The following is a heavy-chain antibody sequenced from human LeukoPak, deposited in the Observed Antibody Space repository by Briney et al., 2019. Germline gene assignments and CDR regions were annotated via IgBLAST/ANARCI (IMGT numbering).Heavy chain of an antibody. D-gene: IGHD3-22*01. V-gene: IGHV3-53*05. J-gene: IGHJ4*02. Sequence: GGSLRLSCAASGFTVSNNYMGWVRQAPGKGLEWVSVLYSGGTTYYADSVKGRFTISRDNSKNTLYLQMNSLRAEDTAVYYCARELHYYDSSGYYDYWGQGTLVTVSS. CDR2: LYSGGTT. CDR3: ARELHYYDSSGYYDY. CDR1: GFTVSNNY.